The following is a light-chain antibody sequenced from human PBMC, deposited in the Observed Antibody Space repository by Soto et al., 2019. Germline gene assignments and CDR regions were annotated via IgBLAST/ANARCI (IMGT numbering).Light chain of an antibody. V-gene: IGKV3-15*01. CDR2: GAF. J-gene: IGKJ4*01. CDR1: PSVSYN. CDR3: QQYKNWPPLT. Sequence: EIVMTQSPATLSVSPGETATLSCRASPSVSYNLAWYQQKPGQVPRLLTYGAFTRATGIPARFSGSGSGTDFTLTISSLQSEDFAVYFCQQYKNWPPLTFGGGTKVEIK.